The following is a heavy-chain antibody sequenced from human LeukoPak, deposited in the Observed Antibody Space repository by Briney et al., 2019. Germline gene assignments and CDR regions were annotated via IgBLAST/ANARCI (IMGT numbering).Heavy chain of an antibody. V-gene: IGHV3-30-3*02. CDR3: AKTYSGSYYIVDD. CDR2: ISYEGNNK. J-gene: IGHJ4*02. CDR1: GFTFSSYA. D-gene: IGHD1-26*01. Sequence: GGSLRLSCAASGFTFSSYAMHWVRQAPGKGLEWVAVISYEGNNKYYADSVKGRFTISRDSSKNTLYLQMNSLRAEDTAVYYCAKTYSGSYYIVDDWGQGTLVTVSS.